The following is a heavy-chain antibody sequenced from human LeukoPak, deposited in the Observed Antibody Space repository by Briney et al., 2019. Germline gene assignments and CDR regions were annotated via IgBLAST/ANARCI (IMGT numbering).Heavy chain of an antibody. Sequence: SQTLYLTCAVYGGSFSGYYWSWIRQPPGKGLEWIGEINHSGSTNYNPSLKSRVTISVDTSKNQFSLKLSSVTAADTAVYYCARVGVKLRFLEWYPHYYFDYWGQGTLVTVSS. CDR3: ARVGVKLRFLEWYPHYYFDY. D-gene: IGHD3-3*01. CDR2: INHSGST. J-gene: IGHJ4*02. CDR1: GGSFSGYY. V-gene: IGHV4-34*01.